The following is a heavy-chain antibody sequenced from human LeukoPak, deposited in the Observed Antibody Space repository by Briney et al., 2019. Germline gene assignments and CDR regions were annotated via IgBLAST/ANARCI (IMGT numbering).Heavy chain of an antibody. D-gene: IGHD4/OR15-4a*01. CDR1: GFTFSSYS. CDR3: ARRAGAYSHPYDY. CDR2: ISSSSSYI. V-gene: IGHV3-21*01. Sequence: GGSLRLSCAAAGFTFSSYSMNWVRQAPGKGLEWVSSISSSSSYIYYADSVKGRFTISRDNAKNSLYLQMNSLRAEDTAVYYCARRAGAYSHPYDYWGQGTLVTVSS. J-gene: IGHJ4*02.